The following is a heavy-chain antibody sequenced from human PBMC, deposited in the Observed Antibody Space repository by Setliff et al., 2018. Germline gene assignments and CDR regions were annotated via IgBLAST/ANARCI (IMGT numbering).Heavy chain of an antibody. CDR3: ARDRGGTNPWFDP. CDR2: IYNDGDT. CDR1: GITVSNNF. D-gene: IGHD3-10*01. V-gene: IGHV3-53*01. J-gene: IGHJ5*02. Sequence: PGGSLRLSCVVSGITVSNNFWSWVRQAPGKGLEWVSVIYNDGDTYHADSVKGRFTMSRDNSKNTLYLQMNSLSSDDTAVYYCARDRGGTNPWFDPWGQGTLVTVSS.